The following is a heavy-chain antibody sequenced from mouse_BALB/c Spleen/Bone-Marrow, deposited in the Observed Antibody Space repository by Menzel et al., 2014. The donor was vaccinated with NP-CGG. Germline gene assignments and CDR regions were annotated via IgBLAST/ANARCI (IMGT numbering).Heavy chain of an antibody. CDR3: ARGSYFYSMDY. CDR1: GFSLASYG. J-gene: IGHJ4*01. Sequence: VQLQQSGPGLVAPSQSLSITCTLSGFSLASYGVHWVRQPPGKGLEWLGVMWAGGSTNYNSALMSKLGISKDNSESQVFLKMNSLQTHDTAMYYCARGSYFYSMDYWGQGTSVTVSS. V-gene: IGHV2-9*02. CDR2: MWAGGST.